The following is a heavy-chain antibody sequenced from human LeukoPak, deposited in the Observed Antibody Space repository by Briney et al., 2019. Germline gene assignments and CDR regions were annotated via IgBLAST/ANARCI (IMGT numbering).Heavy chain of an antibody. V-gene: IGHV3-15*01. CDR1: GFTFSNAW. CDR3: TTDRVTTRGSFGFYYYYYGMDV. J-gene: IGHJ6*02. Sequence: PGGSLRLSCAASGFTFSNAWMSWVRQAPGKGLEWVGRIKSKTDGGTTDYAPPVKGRFTISRDDSKNTLYLQMNSLKTEDTAVYYCTTDRVTTRGSFGFYYYYYGMDVWGQGTTVTVSS. D-gene: IGHD4-17*01. CDR2: IKSKTDGGTT.